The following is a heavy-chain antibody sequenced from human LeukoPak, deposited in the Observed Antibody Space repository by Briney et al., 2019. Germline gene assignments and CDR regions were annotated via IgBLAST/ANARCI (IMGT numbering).Heavy chain of an antibody. CDR3: ARGPLRQWLVLGAFDI. V-gene: IGHV4-59*01. CDR1: GGSISSYY. CDR2: IYYSGST. J-gene: IGHJ3*02. D-gene: IGHD6-19*01. Sequence: SETLSLTCTVSGGSISSYYWSWIRQPPGKGLEWIGYIYYSGSTNYNPSLKSRVTISVDTSKNQFSLKLSSVTAADTVVYYCARGPLRQWLVLGAFDIWGQGTMVTVSS.